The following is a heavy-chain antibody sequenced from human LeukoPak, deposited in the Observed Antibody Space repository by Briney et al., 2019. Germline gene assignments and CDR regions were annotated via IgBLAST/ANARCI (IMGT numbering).Heavy chain of an antibody. CDR3: ARVKRGSGSYALGY. D-gene: IGHD3-10*01. J-gene: IGHJ4*02. CDR1: GGSIDAYY. Sequence: SETLSLTCTVSGGSIDAYYWSWIRQPPGKGLEWIGYIFYSGSTNYNPSLKSRVTISVDTSKNQFSLKLTSVTAADTAVYFCARVKRGSGSYALGYWGQGTLVTVSS. CDR2: IFYSGST. V-gene: IGHV4-59*08.